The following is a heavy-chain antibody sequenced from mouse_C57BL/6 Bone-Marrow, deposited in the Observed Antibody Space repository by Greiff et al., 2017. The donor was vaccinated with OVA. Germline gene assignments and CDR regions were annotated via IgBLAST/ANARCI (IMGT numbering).Heavy chain of an antibody. V-gene: IGHV1-69*01. Sequence: QVQLQQPGAELVMPGASVKLSCKASGYTFTSYWMHWVKQRPGQGLEWIGEIDPSDSYTNYNQKFKGKSTLTVDNSSSTAYMQLSSLTSEDSAVYYCARPYGRRKRDWFAYWGQGTLVTVSA. D-gene: IGHD1-1*02. CDR2: IDPSDSYT. J-gene: IGHJ3*01. CDR3: ARPYGRRKRDWFAY. CDR1: GYTFTSYW.